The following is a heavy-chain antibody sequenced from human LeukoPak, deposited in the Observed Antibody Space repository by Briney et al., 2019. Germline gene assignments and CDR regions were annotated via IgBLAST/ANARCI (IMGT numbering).Heavy chain of an antibody. CDR2: ISYSETT. V-gene: IGHV4-59*01. Sequence: SETLSLTCTVSGGSISSFYWSWIRQPSGKGLEYIGYISYSETTSYNPSLKSRVTISVDTSKNQFSLKLTSVTAADTAVYYCARDKGLPQAFDIWGQGTMVTVSS. D-gene: IGHD5/OR15-5a*01. J-gene: IGHJ3*02. CDR1: GGSISSFY. CDR3: ARDKGLPQAFDI.